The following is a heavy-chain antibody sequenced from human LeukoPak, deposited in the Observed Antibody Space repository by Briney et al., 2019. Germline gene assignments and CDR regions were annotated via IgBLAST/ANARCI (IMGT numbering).Heavy chain of an antibody. CDR1: GGSITNYY. CDR2: IYTSGIT. J-gene: IGHJ4*02. D-gene: IGHD3-22*01. V-gene: IGHV4-4*07. Sequence: SETLSLTCTASGGSITNYYWSWIRQPAGKGLEWIGRIYTSGITDYNPSLRSRVTLSVDTSKNHFSLKLSSVTAADTAVYFCAREYRDYVGDGYYYGCWGQGTLVTVSS. CDR3: AREYRDYVGDGYYYGC.